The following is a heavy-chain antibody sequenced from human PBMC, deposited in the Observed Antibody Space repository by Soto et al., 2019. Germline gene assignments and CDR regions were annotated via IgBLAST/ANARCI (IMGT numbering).Heavy chain of an antibody. CDR2: IIPIFGTA. D-gene: IGHD2-2*01. CDR1: GGTFSSYA. Sequence: ASVKVSCKASGGTFSSYAISWVRQAPGQGLEWMGGIIPIFGTANYAQKFQGRVTITADESTSTAYMELSSLRSEDTAVYYCARGNCSSTSCYGFNGMDVWGQGTTVTVSS. J-gene: IGHJ6*02. V-gene: IGHV1-69*13. CDR3: ARGNCSSTSCYGFNGMDV.